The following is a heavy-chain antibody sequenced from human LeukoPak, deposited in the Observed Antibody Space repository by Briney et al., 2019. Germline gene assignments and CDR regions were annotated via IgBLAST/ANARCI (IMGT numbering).Heavy chain of an antibody. D-gene: IGHD3-22*01. CDR1: GGTFSSYT. V-gene: IGHV1-69*04. CDR3: ARDYDSSGPFDY. CDR2: IIPIFGIA. J-gene: IGHJ4*02. Sequence: SVKVSCKASGGTFSSYTISWVRQAPGQGLEWMGRIIPIFGIANYAQKFQGRVTITADKSTSTAYMELSSLRSEDTAVYYCARDYDSSGPFDYWGQGTLVTVSS.